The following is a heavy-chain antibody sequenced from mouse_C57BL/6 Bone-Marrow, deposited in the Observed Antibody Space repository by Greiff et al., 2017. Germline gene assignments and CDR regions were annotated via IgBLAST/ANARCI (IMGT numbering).Heavy chain of an antibody. Sequence: VKLMESGAELVKPGASVKMSCKASGYTFTTYPIEWMKQNHGKSLEWIGNFHPYNDDTKYNEKFKGKATLTVEKSSSTFYLELSRLTSDDSAVYYCARRDDGYWYFDVWGTGTTVTVSS. CDR3: ARRDDGYWYFDV. D-gene: IGHD2-3*01. V-gene: IGHV1-47*01. CDR2: FHPYNDDT. J-gene: IGHJ1*03. CDR1: GYTFTTYP.